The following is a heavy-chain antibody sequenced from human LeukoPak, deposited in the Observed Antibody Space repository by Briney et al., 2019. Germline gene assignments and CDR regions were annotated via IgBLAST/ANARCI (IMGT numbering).Heavy chain of an antibody. CDR3: ARDQLGCSGGSCQNWFDP. CDR2: IYHSGST. D-gene: IGHD2-15*01. J-gene: IGHJ5*02. Sequence: SETLSLTCAVSGYSTSSGYYWGWIRQPPGKGLEWIGSIYHSGSTYYNPSLKSRVTISVDTSKNQFSLKLSSVTAADTAVYYCARDQLGCSGGSCQNWFDPWGQGTLVTVSS. CDR1: GYSTSSGYY. V-gene: IGHV4-38-2*02.